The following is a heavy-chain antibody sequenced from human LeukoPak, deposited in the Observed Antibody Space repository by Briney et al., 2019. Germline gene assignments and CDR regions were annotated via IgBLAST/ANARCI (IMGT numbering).Heavy chain of an antibody. V-gene: IGHV3-48*04. J-gene: IGHJ6*02. Sequence: GGSLRLSCSASGFTFSSYAMNWIRQAPGKGLEWVSYVSSSGSTIYYADSVKGRFTISRDNAKKSLYLQMNSLRAEDTAVYYCARVHGTDWGRHGMDVWGQGTTVTVSS. CDR1: GFTFSSYA. CDR3: ARVHGTDWGRHGMDV. D-gene: IGHD7-27*01. CDR2: VSSSGSTI.